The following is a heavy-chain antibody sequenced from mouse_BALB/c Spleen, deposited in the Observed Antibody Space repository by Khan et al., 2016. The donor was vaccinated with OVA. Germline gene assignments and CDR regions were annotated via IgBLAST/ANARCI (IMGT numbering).Heavy chain of an antibody. CDR2: INPSNNYT. Sequence: QVRLQQSGAELARPGASVKMSCKASGYTFTSYTIHWVRQRPGQALEWIGHINPSNNYTNYNQKFKDKAALIVDKSSTTAYMQLSSLTSEDSAVYYCIKEGAYYRLDGWFAYWGQGTLVTGSA. V-gene: IGHV1-4*01. D-gene: IGHD2-14*01. CDR3: IKEGAYYRLDGWFAY. J-gene: IGHJ3*01. CDR1: GYTFTSYT.